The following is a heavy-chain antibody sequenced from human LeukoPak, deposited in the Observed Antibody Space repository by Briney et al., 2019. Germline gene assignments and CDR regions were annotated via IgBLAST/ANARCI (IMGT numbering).Heavy chain of an antibody. CDR1: GFTFSDYY. CDR3: ARDEEGYSYGYADYYYMDV. CDR2: ISTTGTTV. J-gene: IGHJ6*03. V-gene: IGHV3-11*04. D-gene: IGHD5-18*01. Sequence: GGSLRLSCAASGFTFSDYYMSWIRQARGKGLEWVSYISTTGTTVKYADSVRARFTISRDNAKNSLYLQMNSLRAEDTAVYYCARDEEGYSYGYADYYYMDVWGKGTTVTVSS.